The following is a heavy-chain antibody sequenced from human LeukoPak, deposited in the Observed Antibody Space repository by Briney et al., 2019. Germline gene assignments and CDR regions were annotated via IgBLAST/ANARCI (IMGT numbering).Heavy chain of an antibody. D-gene: IGHD6-25*01. Sequence: GGSLRLSCAASGFTFSSDSMNWVRQAPGKGLEWVSAIRGSGGSTYYADSVKGRFAISRDNSKNTLYLQLTSLRAEDTAVYYCAKGGLNYFDYWGQGTLVTVSS. CDR2: IRGSGGST. CDR1: GFTFSSDS. V-gene: IGHV3-23*01. CDR3: AKGGLNYFDY. J-gene: IGHJ4*02.